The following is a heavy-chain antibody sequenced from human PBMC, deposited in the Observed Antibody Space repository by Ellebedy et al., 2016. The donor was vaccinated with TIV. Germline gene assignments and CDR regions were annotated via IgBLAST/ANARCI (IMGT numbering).Heavy chain of an antibody. V-gene: IGHV1-3*01. J-gene: IGHJ3*02. D-gene: IGHD3-22*01. Sequence: ASVKVSCKASGYTFTSQTVHWVRQAPGQRLEWMGRINAGNGNTKYPQKFRGRLTITRDTSTSTVYMELSSLRSEDTAVYYCSTIMIVVVPDAFDIWGQGTMVTVSS. CDR1: GYTFTSQT. CDR2: INAGNGNT. CDR3: STIMIVVVPDAFDI.